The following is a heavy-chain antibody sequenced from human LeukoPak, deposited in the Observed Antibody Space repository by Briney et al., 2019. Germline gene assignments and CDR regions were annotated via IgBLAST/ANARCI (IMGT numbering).Heavy chain of an antibody. V-gene: IGHV3-21*01. Sequence: GGSLRLSCAASGFTFSSYSMNWVRQAPGKGLEWVSSISSSSSYIYYADSVKGRFTISRDNAKNSLYLQMNSLRAEDTAVYYCARVHGCCSSTRCYVDYWVQGTLVTVSS. CDR1: GFTFSSYS. CDR3: ARVHGCCSSTRCYVDY. CDR2: ISSSSSYI. D-gene: IGHD2-2*01. J-gene: IGHJ4*02.